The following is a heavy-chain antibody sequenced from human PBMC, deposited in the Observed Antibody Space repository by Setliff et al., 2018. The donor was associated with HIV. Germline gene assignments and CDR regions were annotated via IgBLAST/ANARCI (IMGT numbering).Heavy chain of an antibody. V-gene: IGHV1-8*03. J-gene: IGHJ2*01. CDR2: MNPNSGRA. Sequence: ASVKVSCKASGYTFTNYDINWVRQSPGQGLEWLGWMNPNSGRAGSAQMFQGRLTISRDDSRNTLYLQMNSMKSDDTATYYCVGHYYDPLTGYYVWFFDVWGRGTLVTVSS. CDR3: VGHYYDPLTGYYVWFFDV. CDR1: GYTFTNYD. D-gene: IGHD3-9*01.